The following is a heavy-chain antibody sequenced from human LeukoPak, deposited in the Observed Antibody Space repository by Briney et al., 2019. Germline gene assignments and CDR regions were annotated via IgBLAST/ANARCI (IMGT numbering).Heavy chain of an antibody. CDR1: GGTFSNSG. J-gene: IGHJ4*02. D-gene: IGHD3-3*01. V-gene: IGHV1-69*06. CDR3: ARERLARFPYFDY. Sequence: GASVKVSCKTSGGTFSNSGISWVRQAPGQGPEWMGGIIPVFGTPNYAQKFQGRLTITAGRSTTTAYMELSSLTSDDTAVYYCARERLARFPYFDYWGQGTLVAVSS. CDR2: IIPVFGTP.